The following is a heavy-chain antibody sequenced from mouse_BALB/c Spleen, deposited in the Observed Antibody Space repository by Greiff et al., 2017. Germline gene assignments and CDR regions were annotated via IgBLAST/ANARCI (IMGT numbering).Heavy chain of an antibody. D-gene: IGHD2-4*01. CDR2: ILPGSGST. CDR3: AREWDYEGIDY. J-gene: IGHJ2*01. V-gene: IGHV1-9*01. Sequence: QVQLQQSGAELIKPGASVKISCKATGYTFSSYWIEWVKQRPGHGLEWIGEILPGSGSTNYNEKFKGKATFTADTSSNTAYMQLSSLTSEDSAVYYCAREWDYEGIDYWGQGTTLTVSS. CDR1: GYTFSSYW.